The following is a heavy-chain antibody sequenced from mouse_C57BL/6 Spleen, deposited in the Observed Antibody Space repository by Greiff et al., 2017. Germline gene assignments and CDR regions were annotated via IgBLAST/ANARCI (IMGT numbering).Heavy chain of an antibody. J-gene: IGHJ3*01. CDR3: ARRASSGYRFAY. CDR1: GFSLSTFGMG. Sequence: QVPLKESGPGILQPSQTLSLTCSFSGFSLSTFGMGVGWIRQPSGKGLEWLAHTWWDDDKYYNPALKSRLTISKDTSKNQVFLKIANVDTADTATYYCARRASSGYRFAYWGQGTLVTVSA. CDR2: TWWDDDK. D-gene: IGHD3-2*02. V-gene: IGHV8-8*01.